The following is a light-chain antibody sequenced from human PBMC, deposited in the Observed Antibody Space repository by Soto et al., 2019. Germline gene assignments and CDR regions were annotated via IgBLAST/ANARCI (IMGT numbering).Light chain of an antibody. V-gene: IGKV3-15*01. Sequence: IVMTQSPATPSLSPGEGATLSCRASQSVSSKLGWYQQKPGQAPRLLIYGASARAPDIPARFSGSVSGTEGTLTISSLKSEDCSVYYCQQYNNWPPTFGQGTKVDIK. J-gene: IGKJ1*01. CDR3: QQYNNWPPT. CDR1: QSVSSK. CDR2: GAS.